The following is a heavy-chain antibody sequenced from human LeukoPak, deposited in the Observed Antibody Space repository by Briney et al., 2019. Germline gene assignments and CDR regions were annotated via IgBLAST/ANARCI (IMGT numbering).Heavy chain of an antibody. Sequence: AVSLRLSGAASGFTCSSYSMNWVRQAPGKGREWGSYVSSSSSTIYYADSVKGRFTISRDNDENSLYLQMNSLRDEDTAVYYCARDLFRYSSSWYFDYWGQGTLVTVSS. CDR3: ARDLFRYSSSWYFDY. CDR1: GFTCSSYS. J-gene: IGHJ4*02. CDR2: VSSSSSTI. V-gene: IGHV3-48*02. D-gene: IGHD6-13*01.